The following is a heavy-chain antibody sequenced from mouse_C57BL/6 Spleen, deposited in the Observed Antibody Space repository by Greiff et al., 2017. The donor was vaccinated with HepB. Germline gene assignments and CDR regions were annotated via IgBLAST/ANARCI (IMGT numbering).Heavy chain of an antibody. D-gene: IGHD1-1*02. V-gene: IGHV1-61*01. CDR1: GYTFTSYW. Sequence: QVHVKQPGAELVRPGSSVKLSCKASGYTFTSYWMDWVKQRPGQGLEWIGNIYPSDSETHYNQKFKDKATLTVDKSSSTAYMQLSSLTSEDSAVYYCAREAGNYAMDYWGQGTSVTVSS. CDR3: AREAGNYAMDY. J-gene: IGHJ4*01. CDR2: IYPSDSET.